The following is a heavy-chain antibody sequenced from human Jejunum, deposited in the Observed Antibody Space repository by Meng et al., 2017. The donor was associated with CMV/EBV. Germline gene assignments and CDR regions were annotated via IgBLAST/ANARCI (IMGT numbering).Heavy chain of an antibody. CDR2: IFSSGAT. Sequence: QVQQQESGPGMVKPSDTPSLPFAVAGRSIDNYCRSWLRPPAGKGMGLSGRIFSSGATTYHPSLGSRVTMSVDTSKNHSSLNLCSVAAADTVKYYAARAHRVGEGFDSWGQGTLVTVSS. CDR1: GRSIDNYC. CDR3: ARAHRVGEGFDS. J-gene: IGHJ5*01. V-gene: IGHV4-4*07.